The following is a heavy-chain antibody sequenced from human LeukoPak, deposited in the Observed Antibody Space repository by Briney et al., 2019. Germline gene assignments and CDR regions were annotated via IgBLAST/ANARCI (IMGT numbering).Heavy chain of an antibody. CDR3: ATWDDYGDYVAFEY. Sequence: GGSLRLSCAGSGFTFSSYTMNWVRQAPGKGLEWVSSISSSATYIYYADSVRGRFTISRDDAKNSLFLHMNSLRAEDTAVYYCATWDDYGDYVAFEYWGQGTLVTVSS. V-gene: IGHV3-21*01. J-gene: IGHJ4*02. CDR1: GFTFSSYT. CDR2: ISSSATYI. D-gene: IGHD4-17*01.